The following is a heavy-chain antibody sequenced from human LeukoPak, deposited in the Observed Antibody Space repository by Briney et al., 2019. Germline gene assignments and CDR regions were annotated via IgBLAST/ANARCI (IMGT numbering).Heavy chain of an antibody. CDR1: GDTFTSYD. V-gene: IGHV1-8*01. J-gene: IGHJ5*02. D-gene: IGHD3-10*01. Sequence: ASVKVSCKASGDTFTSYDINWVRQATGQGLEWMGWMNPNSGNTGYAQKLQGRVTMTRDTSISTAYMELSSLKSDDPAVYYCVRAMVRGVKGPCGQGTLVTVSS. CDR3: VRAMVRGVKGP. CDR2: MNPNSGNT.